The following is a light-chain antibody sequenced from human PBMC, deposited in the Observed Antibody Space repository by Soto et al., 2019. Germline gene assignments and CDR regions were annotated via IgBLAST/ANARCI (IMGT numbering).Light chain of an antibody. Sequence: AIRMTQSPSSFSASTGGRVTITCRASQGISSYLAWYQQKPGKAPKLLIYAASTLQSGVPSRFSGSGSGTAFTLTISCLQSEDFATYYCQQYYSYPRTFGQGTKADIK. CDR1: QGISSY. CDR2: AAS. J-gene: IGKJ1*01. CDR3: QQYYSYPRT. V-gene: IGKV1-8*01.